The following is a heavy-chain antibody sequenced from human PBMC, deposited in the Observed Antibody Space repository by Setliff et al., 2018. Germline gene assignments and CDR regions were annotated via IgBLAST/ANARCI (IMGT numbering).Heavy chain of an antibody. CDR2: VDPEDGET. V-gene: IGHV1-69-2*01. CDR3: ATPLILHFDY. Sequence: VKVSCKGSGYRFIVYYIHWVRQTPGKGLEWMGRVDPEDGETIYAEKFQGRVTITADTSTDTAYMELSSLRSEDTAVYYCATPLILHFDYWGQGTLVTVSS. CDR1: GYRFIVYY. J-gene: IGHJ4*02. D-gene: IGHD2-8*01.